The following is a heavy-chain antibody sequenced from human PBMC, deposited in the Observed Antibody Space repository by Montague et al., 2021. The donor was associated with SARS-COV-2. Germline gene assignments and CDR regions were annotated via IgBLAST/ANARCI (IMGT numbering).Heavy chain of an antibody. Sequence: SLRLSCAASGFTFSSYWMSWVRQAPGKGLEWVANIKQDGSEKYYVDSVKGRFTISRDNAKNSLYLQMNSLRAEDTAVYYCAREMSGAGTGYYCYGRDVWGQGTTVTVSS. D-gene: IGHD6-13*01. CDR3: AREMSGAGTGYYCYGRDV. CDR2: IKQDGSEK. J-gene: IGHJ6*02. CDR1: GFTFSSYW. V-gene: IGHV3-7*01.